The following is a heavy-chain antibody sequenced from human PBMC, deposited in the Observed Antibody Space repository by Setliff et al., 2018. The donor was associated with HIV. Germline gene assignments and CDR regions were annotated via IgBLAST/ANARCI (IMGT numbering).Heavy chain of an antibody. CDR2: INPSGGST. CDR1: GYTFTSYY. Sequence: ASVKVSCKASGYTFTSYYMHWVRQAPGQGLEWMGIINPSGGSTSYAQKFQGRVTMTRDTSTSTVYMELGSLRSEDTAVYYCARDGRYYDSSGYFDYWGQGTLVTVSS. D-gene: IGHD3-22*01. J-gene: IGHJ4*02. CDR3: ARDGRYYDSSGYFDY. V-gene: IGHV1-46*01.